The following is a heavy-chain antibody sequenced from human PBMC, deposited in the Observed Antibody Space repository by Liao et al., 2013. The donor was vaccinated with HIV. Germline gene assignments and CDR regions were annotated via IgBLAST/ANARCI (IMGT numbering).Heavy chain of an antibody. J-gene: IGHJ3*02. V-gene: IGHV4-39*07. CDR3: ARERKYYDFWSNIRAPPPDAFDI. D-gene: IGHD3-3*01. Sequence: QVQLQESGPGLVKPSETLSLTCSVSGESMTSSPNYWGWIRQPPGKDLEWIGSVYHSARTYYNPSLKSRVTISVDTSKNQFSLKLSSVTAADTAVYYCARERKYYDFWSNIRAPPPDAFDIWGQGTMVTVSS. CDR2: VYHSART. CDR1: GESMTSSPNY.